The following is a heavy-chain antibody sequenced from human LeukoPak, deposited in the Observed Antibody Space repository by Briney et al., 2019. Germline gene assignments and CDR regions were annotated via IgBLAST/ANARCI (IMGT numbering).Heavy chain of an antibody. D-gene: IGHD6-13*01. CDR3: TTGAIAAVGDYYYYYGMDV. Sequence: GGSLRLSCAASGFTFSNAWMNWVRQAPRKGLEWVGRIKSKTDGGTTDYAAPVKGRFTISRDDSKNTLYLQMNSLKTEDTAVYYCTTGAIAAVGDYYYYYGMDVWGQGTTVTVSS. J-gene: IGHJ6*02. CDR2: IKSKTDGGTT. V-gene: IGHV3-15*07. CDR1: GFTFSNAW.